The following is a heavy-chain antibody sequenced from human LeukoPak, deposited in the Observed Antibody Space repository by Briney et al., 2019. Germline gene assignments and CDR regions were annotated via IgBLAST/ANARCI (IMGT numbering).Heavy chain of an antibody. CDR3: ASLYSSSWYDPYFQH. D-gene: IGHD6-13*01. CDR2: ISSSSSTI. J-gene: IGHJ1*01. CDR1: GFTFSSYS. Sequence: GGSLRLSCAASGFTFSSYSVNWVRHAPGKGLEWVPYISSSSSTIYYADSVKGRFTISRDNAKNSLYLQMNSLRAEDTAVYYCASLYSSSWYDPYFQHWGQGTLVTVSS. V-gene: IGHV3-48*01.